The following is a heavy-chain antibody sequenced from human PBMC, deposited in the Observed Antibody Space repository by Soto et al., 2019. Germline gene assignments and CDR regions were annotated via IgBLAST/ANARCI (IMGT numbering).Heavy chain of an antibody. CDR1: GGTFSSYT. J-gene: IGHJ6*03. CDR3: ARGAVPAAIIMGYYYYYMDV. D-gene: IGHD2-2*01. V-gene: IGHV1-69*02. Sequence: SVKVSCKASGGTFSSYTISWVRQAPGQGLEWMGRIIPILGIANYAQKFQGRVTITADKSTSTAYMELSSLRSEDTAVYYCARGAVPAAIIMGYYYYYMDVWGKGTTVTVSS. CDR2: IIPILGIA.